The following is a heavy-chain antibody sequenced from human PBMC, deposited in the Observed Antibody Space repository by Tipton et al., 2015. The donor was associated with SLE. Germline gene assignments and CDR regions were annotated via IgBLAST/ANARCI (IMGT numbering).Heavy chain of an antibody. CDR2: MNPNSGNT. D-gene: IGHD2-2*01. J-gene: IGHJ6*02. V-gene: IGHV1-8*02. CDR3: ARSKTSAPDPYYYYGMDV. CDR1: GYTFTSYD. Sequence: QLVQSGAEVKKPGASVKVSCKASGYTFTSYDINWVRQATGQGLEWMGWMNPNSGNTGYAQKFQGRVTMTRNTSISTAYMELSSLRSEDTAVYYCARSKTSAPDPYYYYGMDVWGQGTTVTVSS.